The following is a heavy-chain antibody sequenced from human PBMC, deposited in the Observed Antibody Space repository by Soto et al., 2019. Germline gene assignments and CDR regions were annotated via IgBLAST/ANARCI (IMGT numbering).Heavy chain of an antibody. V-gene: IGHV2-70*01. CDR2: IDWDDDK. Sequence: SGPTLVNPTQPITLTCTFSWFSLSTSGMCVSWIRQPPGKALEWLALIDWDDDKYYSTSLKTRLNISKASSKNQVVLTMTKMDPVDTATYYCARTTWTARPYYFDYWGEGTMCTASS. CDR3: ARTTWTARPYYFDY. J-gene: IGHJ4*02. D-gene: IGHD6-6*01. CDR1: WFSLSTSGMC.